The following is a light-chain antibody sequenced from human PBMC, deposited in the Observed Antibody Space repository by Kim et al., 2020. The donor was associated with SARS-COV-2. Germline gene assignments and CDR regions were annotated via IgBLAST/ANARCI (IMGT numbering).Light chain of an antibody. CDR3: QQRSNWPLYT. CDR2: DAS. J-gene: IGKJ2*01. V-gene: IGKV3-11*01. CDR1: QSVSSY. Sequence: EIVLTQSPATLSLSPGERATLSCRASQSVSSYLAWYQQKPGQAPRLLIYDASNRATGIPVRFSGSGSGTDFPLTISSLEPEDFAVYYCQQRSNWPLYTFGQGTKLEI.